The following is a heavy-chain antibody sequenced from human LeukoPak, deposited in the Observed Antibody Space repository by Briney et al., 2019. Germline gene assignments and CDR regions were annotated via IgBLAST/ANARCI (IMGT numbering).Heavy chain of an antibody. V-gene: IGHV3-11*01. CDR2: SVTSSGAI. CDR3: ARDPKGDRAFDI. Sequence: GGSLRLSCAVFGFSLRDYDISWIRQAPGKGLEWVSHSVTSSGAIYHADSGKGRFTISRDNARNSLFLQLNNLRAEDTALYYCARDPKGDRAFDIWGKGTMVTVSS. D-gene: IGHD3-10*01. J-gene: IGHJ3*02. CDR1: GFSLRDYD.